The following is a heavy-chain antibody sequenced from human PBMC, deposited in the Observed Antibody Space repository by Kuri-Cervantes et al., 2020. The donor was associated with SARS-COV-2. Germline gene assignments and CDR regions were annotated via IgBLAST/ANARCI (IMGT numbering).Heavy chain of an antibody. CDR3: ARVKKQLARLDYYYYMDV. J-gene: IGHJ6*03. CDR2: IYYSGST. CDR1: GGSISSSSYY. Sequence: GSLRLSCTVSGGSISSSSYYWGWIRQPPGKGLEWIGSIYYSGSTYYNPPLKSRVTISVDTSKNQFSLKLSSVTAADTAVYYCARVKKQLARLDYYYYMDVWGKGTTVTVSS. D-gene: IGHD6-13*01. V-gene: IGHV4-39*07.